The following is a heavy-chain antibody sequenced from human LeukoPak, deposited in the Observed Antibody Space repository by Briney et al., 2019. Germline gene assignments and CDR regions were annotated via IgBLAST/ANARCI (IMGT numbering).Heavy chain of an antibody. V-gene: IGHV4-59*01. J-gene: IGHJ6*03. CDR1: GGSISGYY. Sequence: SETRSLTCSVSGGSISGYYWSWIRQSPGKGLEWIGYVFYKGSTNYNPSLKSRVSISVDTAKNQFSLRLSSVTAADTAVYYCARGNTYYFYYMDVWGKGATVTVSS. CDR2: VFYKGST. CDR3: ARGNTYYFYYMDV.